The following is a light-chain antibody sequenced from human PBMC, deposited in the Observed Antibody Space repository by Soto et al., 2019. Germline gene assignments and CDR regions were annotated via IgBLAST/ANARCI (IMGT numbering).Light chain of an antibody. J-gene: IGKJ1*01. CDR2: GAS. CDR3: QLYFGYLWT. Sequence: IHMPHSPSTLSASVGDRVMITCLASQSIGTWLAWVQHKPGKAPKVVIYGASGLESGVPPRFSGSGSGTEFTLTIDSLQPDDFATYYCQLYFGYLWTFGQGTKVDIK. V-gene: IGKV1-5*03. CDR1: QSIGTW.